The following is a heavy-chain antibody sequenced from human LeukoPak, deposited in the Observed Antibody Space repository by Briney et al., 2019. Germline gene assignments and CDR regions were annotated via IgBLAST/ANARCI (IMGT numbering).Heavy chain of an antibody. Sequence: SETLSLTCTVSGGSISSYYWSWIRQPPGKGLEWIGYIYYSGSTNYNPSLKSRVTISVDTSKNQFSLKLSPVTAADTAVYYCARGYYDYVWGSYRYPNWFDPWGQGTLVTVSS. CDR3: ARGYYDYVWGSYRYPNWFDP. D-gene: IGHD3-16*02. CDR1: GGSISSYY. CDR2: IYYSGST. J-gene: IGHJ5*02. V-gene: IGHV4-59*01.